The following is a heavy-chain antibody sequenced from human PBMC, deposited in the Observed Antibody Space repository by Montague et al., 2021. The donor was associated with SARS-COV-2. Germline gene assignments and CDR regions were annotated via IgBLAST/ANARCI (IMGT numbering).Heavy chain of an antibody. CDR3: ARGTRVVGITPGLRY. CDR1: RVSFHIVS. V-gene: IGHV4-34*01. CDR2: VFHNGNT. J-gene: IGHJ4*02. Sequence: SETLSLTCAVYRVSFHIVSWGWIRQSPGKGLEWVGGVFHNGNTKYNPSLKSRVAISVDTSKNQFSLNLTSVTAADTAMYYCARGTRVVGITPGLRYWGQGTQVAVSS. D-gene: IGHD3-22*01.